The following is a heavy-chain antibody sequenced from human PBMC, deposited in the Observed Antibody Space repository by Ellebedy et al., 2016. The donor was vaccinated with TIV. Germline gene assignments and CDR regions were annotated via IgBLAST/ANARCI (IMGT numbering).Heavy chain of an antibody. CDR1: GLSVNPGGVS. CDR2: LDWDDDK. CDR3: ALRRSDAFDI. V-gene: IGHV2-70*04. J-gene: IGHJ3*02. Sequence: SGPTLVQPTQPLRLTCTFSGLSVNPGGVSVNWIRQPPGKALEWLARLDWDDDKFYRTSLKTRLTISKETSSNQVVLTMTNVDPVDTGTYYGALRRSDAFDIWGQGTMVTVSS.